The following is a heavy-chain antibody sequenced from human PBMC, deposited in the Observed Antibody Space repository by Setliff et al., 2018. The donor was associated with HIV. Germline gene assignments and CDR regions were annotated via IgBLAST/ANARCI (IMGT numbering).Heavy chain of an antibody. CDR2: IDSSGTT. D-gene: IGHD3-10*01. Sequence: PSETLSLTCTLSGGSFGVYRWSWIRQSAGRGLEWIGRIDSSGTTAYKPSLKGRVAISVDTSRHQFSLRVTSVTAADTSVYFCARDRHSSGLGGYGPWGPGILVTVSS. J-gene: IGHJ5*02. CDR1: GGSFGVYR. V-gene: IGHV4-4*07. CDR3: ARDRHSSGLGGYGP.